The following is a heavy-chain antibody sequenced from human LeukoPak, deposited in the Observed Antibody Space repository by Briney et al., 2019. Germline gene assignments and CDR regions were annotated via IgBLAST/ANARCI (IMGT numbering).Heavy chain of an antibody. V-gene: IGHV1-69*04. CDR2: IIPILGIA. Sequence: GASVKVSCKASGGTFSSYAISWVRQAPGQGLKWMGRIIPILGIANYAQKFQGRVTITADKSTSTAYMELSSLRSEDTAVYYCARDSPGIAVAGTVDYWGRGTLVTVSS. CDR1: GGTFSSYA. D-gene: IGHD6-19*01. J-gene: IGHJ4*02. CDR3: ARDSPGIAVAGTVDY.